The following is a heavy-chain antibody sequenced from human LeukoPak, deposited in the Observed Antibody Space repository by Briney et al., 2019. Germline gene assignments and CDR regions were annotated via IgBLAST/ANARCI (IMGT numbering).Heavy chain of an antibody. D-gene: IGHD6-19*01. Sequence: SETLSLTCTVSGGSISSSSYYWGWIRQPPGKGLEWIGSIYYSGSTYYNPSLKSRVTISVDTSKNQFSPKLSSVTAADTAVYYCARPSIAVAGHFFDYWGQGTMVTVSS. V-gene: IGHV4-39*01. J-gene: IGHJ4*02. CDR1: GGSISSSSYY. CDR3: ARPSIAVAGHFFDY. CDR2: IYYSGST.